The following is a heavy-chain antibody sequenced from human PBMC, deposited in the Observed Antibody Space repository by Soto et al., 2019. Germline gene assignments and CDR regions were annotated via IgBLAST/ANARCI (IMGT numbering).Heavy chain of an antibody. V-gene: IGHV3-30*18. CDR2: ISYDGSNK. J-gene: IGHJ4*02. Sequence: GGSLRLSCAASGLTFSSYGMHWVRQAPGKGLEWVAVISYDGSNKYYADSVKGRFTISRDNSKNTLYLQMNSLRAEDTAVYYCAKDHSVDYGDYGYYFDYWGQGTLVTVSS. D-gene: IGHD4-17*01. CDR3: AKDHSVDYGDYGYYFDY. CDR1: GLTFSSYG.